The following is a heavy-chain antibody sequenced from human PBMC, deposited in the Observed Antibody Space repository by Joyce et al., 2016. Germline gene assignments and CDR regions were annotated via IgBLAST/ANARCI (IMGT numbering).Heavy chain of an antibody. CDR3: ARSQWLAPLMY. Sequence: QVQLQQWGAGLLKPSETLSLTCAVSGGPFRGFFWTWVRQAPGKGLEWIGDINNSGVANYNPSHKTRVTFSVDTSKNQFSLKVTSLSAADTAVYYCARSQWLAPLMYWGQGTPVTVSS. D-gene: IGHD6-19*01. V-gene: IGHV4-34*01. CDR2: INNSGVA. CDR1: GGPFRGFF. J-gene: IGHJ4*02.